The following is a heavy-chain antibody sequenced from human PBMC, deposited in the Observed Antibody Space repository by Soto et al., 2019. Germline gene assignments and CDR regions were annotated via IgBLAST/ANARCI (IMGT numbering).Heavy chain of an antibody. CDR1: GYTFTSYD. V-gene: IGHV1-46*01. CDR3: ARDSSGSYFDWLYNPYYYYGMYV. D-gene: IGHD3-9*01. Sequence: ASVKVSCKASGYTFTSYDMHWVRQAPGQGLEWMGIINPSGGSTSYAQKFQGRVTMTRDTSTSTVYMELSSLRSEDTAVYYCARDSSGSYFDWLYNPYYYYGMYVWGQGTTVTVSS. CDR2: INPSGGST. J-gene: IGHJ6*02.